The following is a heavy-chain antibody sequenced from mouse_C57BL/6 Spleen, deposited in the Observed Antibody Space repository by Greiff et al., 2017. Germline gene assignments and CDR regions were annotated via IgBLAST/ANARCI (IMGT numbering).Heavy chain of an antibody. J-gene: IGHJ1*03. CDR3: ARPHYCGGSYSRYWYFDV. V-gene: IGHV1-82*01. Sequence: QVQLQQSGPELVKPGASVKISCKASGYAFSSSWMNWVKQRPGKGLEWIGRIYPGDGDTNYNGKFKGQATLTADKSPSTAYMQLSSLTSKDAEIYFCARPHYCGGSYSRYWYFDVWGTGTTVTVSS. D-gene: IGHD1-1*01. CDR2: IYPGDGDT. CDR1: GYAFSSSW.